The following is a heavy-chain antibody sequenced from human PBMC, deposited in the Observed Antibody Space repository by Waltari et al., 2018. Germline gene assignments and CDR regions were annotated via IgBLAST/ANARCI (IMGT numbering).Heavy chain of an antibody. CDR1: GYTFSDYY. V-gene: IGHV1-2*02. D-gene: IGHD3-22*01. Sequence: QVQLMQPGTEVQKPGASVKVSCKASGYTFSDYYLHWVRQAPGQGLEWMGWINPNSGDTRYPQKFKGRVTMTRDTSITTTYMELSSLISDDTAVYYCARGPYYYDTSGFSLHYWGQGTLVTVSS. CDR3: ARGPYYYDTSGFSLHY. J-gene: IGHJ4*02. CDR2: INPNSGDT.